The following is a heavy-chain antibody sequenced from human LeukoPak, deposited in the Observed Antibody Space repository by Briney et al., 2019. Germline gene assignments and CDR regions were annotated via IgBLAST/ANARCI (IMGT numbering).Heavy chain of an antibody. D-gene: IGHD3-10*01. CDR1: GFTFSSYS. CDR3: AGAAGKIRVYFDY. CDR2: ISSSSSTI. Sequence: GGSLRLSCAASGFTFSSYSMNWVRQAPGKGLEWVSYISSSSSTIYYADSVKGRFTISRDNAKNSLYLQMNSLRAEDTAVYYCAGAAGKIRVYFDYWGQGTLVTVSS. J-gene: IGHJ4*02. V-gene: IGHV3-48*04.